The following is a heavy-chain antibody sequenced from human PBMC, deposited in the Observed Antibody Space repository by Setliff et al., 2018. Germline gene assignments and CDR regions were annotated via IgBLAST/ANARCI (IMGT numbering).Heavy chain of an antibody. V-gene: IGHV4-34*01. CDR3: ARSPSSGAYWNPRPFYSDY. Sequence: SETLSLTCAVYGGSFSGYYWSWIRQPPGKGLEWIGEINHSGSTNYNQSLKSRVTLSVDTSKNQFSLQLTSVTAADTAIYYCARSPSSGAYWNPRPFYSDYWARGTQVTVSS. J-gene: IGHJ4*02. CDR1: GGSFSGYY. D-gene: IGHD1-26*01. CDR2: INHSGST.